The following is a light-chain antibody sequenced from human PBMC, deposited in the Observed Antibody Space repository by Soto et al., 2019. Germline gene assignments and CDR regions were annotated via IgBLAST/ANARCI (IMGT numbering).Light chain of an antibody. V-gene: IGLV2-14*01. CDR3: SSYTISSTVL. J-gene: IGLJ2*01. CDR1: DSDVSDYNY. CDR2: DVS. Sequence: QSALTQLASLSGSPGQSITISCTGTDSDVSDYNYVSWYQQHPGKAPKLMIYDVSNRPSGVSNRFSGSKSGNTASLTISGLQAGDEADYYCSSYTISSTVLFGGGTKLTVL.